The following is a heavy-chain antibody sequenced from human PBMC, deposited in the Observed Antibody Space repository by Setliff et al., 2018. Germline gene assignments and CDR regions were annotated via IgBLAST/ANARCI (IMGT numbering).Heavy chain of an antibody. Sequence: SETLSLTCTVSGGSISSGGYYWSWIRQHPGKGLEWIGHIYYSGSTYYNPSLKSRVTISVDTSKNQFSLKLSSVTAADTAVYYCARDPLTTTVRHAFDIWGQGTMVTVSS. J-gene: IGHJ3*02. CDR3: ARDPLTTTVRHAFDI. CDR1: GGSISSGGYY. D-gene: IGHD4-4*01. V-gene: IGHV4-31*03. CDR2: IYYSGST.